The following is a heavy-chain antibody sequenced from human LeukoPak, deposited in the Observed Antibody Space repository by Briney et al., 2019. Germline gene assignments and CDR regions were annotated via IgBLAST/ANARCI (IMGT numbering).Heavy chain of an antibody. V-gene: IGHV4-30-4*02. CDR2: IYYTGST. J-gene: IGHJ3*02. D-gene: IGHD2-2*01. CDR1: GGSINCGDYY. Sequence: SETLSLTCTVSGGSINCGDYYWSWIRQPPWNVLERIGYIYYTGSTYYHPSLKSRVTISVDTSKNQFSLKLSSVTAADTAVYYCARYCSSTRCYDLAFDIWGQGTMVTVSS. CDR3: ARYCSSTRCYDLAFDI.